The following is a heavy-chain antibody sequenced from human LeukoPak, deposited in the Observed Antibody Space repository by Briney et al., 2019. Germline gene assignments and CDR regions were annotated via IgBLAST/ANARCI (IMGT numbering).Heavy chain of an antibody. CDR2: IYYSGST. J-gene: IGHJ4*02. CDR3: AREDSSGYYSEY. CDR1: GYSISTGYY. Sequence: SETLSLTCTVSGYSISTGYYWDWIRQPPGKGLGWIGSIYYSGSTYYNPSLKSRVTISVDTSKDQFSLKLSSVTAADTAVYYCAREDSSGYYSEYWGQGTLVTVSS. V-gene: IGHV4-38-2*02. D-gene: IGHD3-22*01.